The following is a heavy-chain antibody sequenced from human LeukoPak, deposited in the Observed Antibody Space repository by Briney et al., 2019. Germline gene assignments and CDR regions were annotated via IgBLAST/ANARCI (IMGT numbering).Heavy chain of an antibody. D-gene: IGHD5-12*01. CDR3: ARVIGYSGYETFDY. J-gene: IGHJ4*02. CDR1: GGTFSSYA. V-gene: IGHV1-69*13. Sequence: ASVKVSCKASGGTFSSYAISWVRQAPGQGLEWMGGIIPIFGTANYAQKFQGRVTITADESTSTAYMELSGLRSEDTAVYYCARVIGYSGYETFDYWGQGTLVTVSS. CDR2: IIPIFGTA.